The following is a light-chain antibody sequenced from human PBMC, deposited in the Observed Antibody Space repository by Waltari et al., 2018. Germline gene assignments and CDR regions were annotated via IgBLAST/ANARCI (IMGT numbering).Light chain of an antibody. CDR1: RGPRNYP. Sequence: QLVLTQPPPASASLGSSVKPTRTLSRGPRNYPHPVPPQQPEKGPRYLMKLNSDGTHNKGDGIPDRFSGSSSGAERYLTISSLQSEDEADYYCQTWGTGIRVFGGGTKLTVL. J-gene: IGLJ3*02. CDR3: QTWGTGIRV. V-gene: IGLV4-69*01. CDR2: LNSDGTH.